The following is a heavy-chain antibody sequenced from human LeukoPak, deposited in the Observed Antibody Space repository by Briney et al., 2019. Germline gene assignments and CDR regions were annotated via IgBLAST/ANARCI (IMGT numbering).Heavy chain of an antibody. CDR2: IYPGDSDT. CDR1: GYSFTSYW. Sequence: GESLKISCKGSGYSFTSYWIGWVRLMPGKGLECMGIIYPGDSDTRYSPSFQGQVTISADKSISTAYLQWSSLKASDTAIYYCARHETGPYFDYWGQGTLVTVSS. V-gene: IGHV5-51*01. J-gene: IGHJ4*02. CDR3: ARHETGPYFDY. D-gene: IGHD1-1*01.